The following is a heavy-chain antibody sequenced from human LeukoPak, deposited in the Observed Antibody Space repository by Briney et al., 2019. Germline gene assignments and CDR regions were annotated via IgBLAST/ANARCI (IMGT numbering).Heavy chain of an antibody. Sequence: GGSLRLSCAASGFTLSSYWMSWVRQAPGKGLEWVANIKQDGSEKYYLDSVKVRFTISRDNAKNSLYLQMNSLRAEDTAVYYCARDNSDYDVFDYWGQGTLVIVSS. CDR3: ARDNSDYDVFDY. D-gene: IGHD3-16*01. CDR2: IKQDGSEK. CDR1: GFTLSSYW. V-gene: IGHV3-7*01. J-gene: IGHJ4*02.